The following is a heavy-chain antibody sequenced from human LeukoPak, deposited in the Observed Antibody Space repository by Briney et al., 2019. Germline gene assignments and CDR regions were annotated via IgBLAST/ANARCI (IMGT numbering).Heavy chain of an antibody. CDR1: GYTFTGYY. Sequence: ASVKVSCKASGYTFTGYYMHWVRQAPGQGLEWMGWINPNSGGTNYAQKFQGRVTMTRDTSISTAYMELSRLRSDDTAVYYCARGYSYGYYYYYYMDVWGKGTTVTVSS. CDR3: ARGYSYGYYYYYYMDV. J-gene: IGHJ6*03. V-gene: IGHV1-2*02. CDR2: INPNSGGT. D-gene: IGHD5-18*01.